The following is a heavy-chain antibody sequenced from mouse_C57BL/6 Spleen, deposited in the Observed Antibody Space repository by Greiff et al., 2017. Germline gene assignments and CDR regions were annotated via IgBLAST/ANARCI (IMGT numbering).Heavy chain of an antibody. V-gene: IGHV1-85*01. CDR2: ISPRDGST. CDR3: ARSEELLRPDY. D-gene: IGHD1-2*01. Sequence: QVQLQQSGPELVKPGASVKLSCKASGYTFTSYDINWVNQRPGQGLEWIGWISPRDGSTKYNEKFKGKATLTVDTSSSTAYMELHSLTSEDSAVYFCARSEELLRPDYWGQGTTLTVSS. J-gene: IGHJ2*01. CDR1: GYTFTSYD.